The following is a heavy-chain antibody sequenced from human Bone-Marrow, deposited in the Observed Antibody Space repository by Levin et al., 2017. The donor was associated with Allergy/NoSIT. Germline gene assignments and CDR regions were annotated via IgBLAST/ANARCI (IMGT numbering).Heavy chain of an antibody. J-gene: IGHJ3*01. D-gene: IGHD5-18*01. CDR1: GFEFSSYT. CDR2: ISDSSETI. CDR3: ARDRGGRKAYNYLPVAFDL. V-gene: IGHV3-48*04. Sequence: GGSLRLSCVASGFEFSSYTLNWVRQAPGKGLEWVSYISDSSETIYYADSVKGRFTISRDDAKNSLYLQMSSLRGEDTALYYCARDRGGRKAYNYLPVAFDLWGQGTMVTVSS.